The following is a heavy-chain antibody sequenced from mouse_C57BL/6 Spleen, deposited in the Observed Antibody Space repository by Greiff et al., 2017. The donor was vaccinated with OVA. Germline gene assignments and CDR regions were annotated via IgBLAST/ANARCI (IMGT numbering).Heavy chain of an antibody. CDR3: ARGTGRRFDY. J-gene: IGHJ2*01. D-gene: IGHD4-1*01. Sequence: EVKLVESGAELVRPGASVKLSCTASGFNIKDYYMHWVKQRPEQGLEWIGRIDPEDGDTEYAPKFQGKATMTADTSSSTAYMQLSSLTSEDSAVYYCARGTGRRFDYWGQGTTLTVSS. V-gene: IGHV14-1*01. CDR1: GFNIKDYY. CDR2: IDPEDGDT.